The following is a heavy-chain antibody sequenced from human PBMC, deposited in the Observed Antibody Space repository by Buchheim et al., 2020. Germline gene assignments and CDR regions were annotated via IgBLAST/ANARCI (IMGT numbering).Heavy chain of an antibody. CDR3: ARGRSSSSPPHYYYYMDV. Sequence: EVHLVESGGDLVQPGGSLRLSCVASSFTFSRYWMSWVRQAPGKGLEWVTSIKPDGSEKYYVDSMKGRFNISRDNAKSSLYLQMDALSAEDTAIYYCARGRSSSSPPHYYYYMDVWGKGAT. J-gene: IGHJ6*03. V-gene: IGHV3-7*01. CDR2: IKPDGSEK. D-gene: IGHD6-6*01. CDR1: SFTFSRYW.